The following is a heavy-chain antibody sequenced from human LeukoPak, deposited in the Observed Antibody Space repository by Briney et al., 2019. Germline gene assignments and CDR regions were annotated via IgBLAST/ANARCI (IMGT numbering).Heavy chain of an antibody. Sequence: GGSLRLSCAGSGFTFSDYWMSWVRQAPGKGLEWVANIKRDGSEKYYADSVKGRFTISRDNGKKSLYLQMNSLRAEDTAVYYCARSSQLGDWGQGTLVTVSS. CDR2: IKRDGSEK. V-gene: IGHV3-7*01. CDR1: GFTFSDYW. CDR3: ARSSQLGD. D-gene: IGHD1-1*01. J-gene: IGHJ4*02.